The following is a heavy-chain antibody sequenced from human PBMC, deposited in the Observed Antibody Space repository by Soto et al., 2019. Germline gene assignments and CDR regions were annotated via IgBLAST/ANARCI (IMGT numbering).Heavy chain of an antibody. CDR1: GFTFSDSW. V-gene: IGHV3-7*02. D-gene: IGHD4-17*01. Sequence: EVQLVESGGGLVQPGGSLRLSCAGSGFTFSDSWMGWIRQAPGKGLEWVANIKKDGSTQYYVDSVRGRFTISRDNAKNSVYLHMNSLRVEDTAVYYCARHGDYVFDYWGQGTLVTASS. J-gene: IGHJ4*02. CDR3: ARHGDYVFDY. CDR2: IKKDGSTQ.